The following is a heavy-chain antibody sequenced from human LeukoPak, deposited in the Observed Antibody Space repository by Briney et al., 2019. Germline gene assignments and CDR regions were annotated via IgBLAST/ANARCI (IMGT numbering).Heavy chain of an antibody. Sequence: ASVKVSCKASGYKFIGYYMHWVRQAPGQGLEWMGWINPNSGGTNYAQKFQGRVTMTKDTSINTAYMELSSLRSDDTAVFYCARGRSVNYFGQDYWGQGTLVTVSS. D-gene: IGHD3-10*01. V-gene: IGHV1-2*02. J-gene: IGHJ4*02. CDR1: GYKFIGYY. CDR3: ARGRSVNYFGQDY. CDR2: INPNSGGT.